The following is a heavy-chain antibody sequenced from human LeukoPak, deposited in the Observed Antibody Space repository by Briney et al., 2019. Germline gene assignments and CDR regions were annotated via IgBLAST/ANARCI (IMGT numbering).Heavy chain of an antibody. CDR3: AKERRDGYRNHFDY. J-gene: IGHJ4*02. D-gene: IGHD5-24*01. V-gene: IGHV3-33*06. CDR2: IWYDGSNK. CDR1: GFPPSSHG. Sequence: GSLRLPCAASGFPPSSHGKDWVRQAPGKGLEWVAVIWYDGSNKYYADSVKGRFTISRDNSKNTLYLQMNSLRAEDTAVYYCAKERRDGYRNHFDYWGRGTLVTVSS.